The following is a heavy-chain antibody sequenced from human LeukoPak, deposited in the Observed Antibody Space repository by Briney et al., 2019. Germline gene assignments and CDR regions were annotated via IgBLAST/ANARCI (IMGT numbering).Heavy chain of an antibody. CDR2: ISWNSGSI. CDR1: GFTFDDYA. V-gene: IGHV3-9*01. Sequence: SLRLSCAASGFTFDDYATHWVRQAPGKGLEWVSGISWNSGSIGHADSVKGRFTISRDNAKNSLYLQMNSLRAEDTALYYCAKDTIAPGIAAAGTMDYWGQGTLVTVSS. D-gene: IGHD6-13*01. CDR3: AKDTIAPGIAAAGTMDY. J-gene: IGHJ4*02.